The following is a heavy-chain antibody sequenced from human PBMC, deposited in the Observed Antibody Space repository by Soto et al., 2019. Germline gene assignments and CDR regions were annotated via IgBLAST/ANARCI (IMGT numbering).Heavy chain of an antibody. D-gene: IGHD4-4*01. Sequence: QVQLVQSGAEVKKPGASVKVSCKASGYTFTSYDINWVRQATGQGLEWMGWMNPNSGNTGYAQKFQGRVTMTRNISISTAYMELSSLRSEDTAVYYCARGLFDYNPYCYYYMDVWCKGCTVAVSS. J-gene: IGHJ6*03. CDR3: ARGLFDYNPYCYYYMDV. CDR1: GYTFTSYD. CDR2: MNPNSGNT. V-gene: IGHV1-8*01.